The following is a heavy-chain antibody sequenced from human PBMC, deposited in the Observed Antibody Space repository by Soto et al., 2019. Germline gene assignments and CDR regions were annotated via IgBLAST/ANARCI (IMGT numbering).Heavy chain of an antibody. V-gene: IGHV4-31*03. J-gene: IGHJ5*02. CDR1: GGSISRGGYY. CDR2: IYYSGST. D-gene: IGHD4-4*01. CDR3: ARGTTVTSWFDP. Sequence: SETLSLTCTFSGGSISRGGYYWSWIRQHPGKGLEWIGYIYYSGSTYYNPSLKSRVTISVDTSKNQFSLKLSSVTAADTAVYYCARGTTVTSWFDPWGQGTLVTVSS.